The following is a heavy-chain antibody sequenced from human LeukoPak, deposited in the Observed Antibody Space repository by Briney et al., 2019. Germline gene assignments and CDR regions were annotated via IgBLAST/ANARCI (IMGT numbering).Heavy chain of an antibody. Sequence: PGGSLRLSCAASEFTFSSHWMHWVRQAPGKGLVWVSYINSDGSSTTYADYVKGRFTISRDNAKNMLYLQVNSLRAEDTAVYYCARDGSLPDYWGQGTLVTVSS. CDR3: ARDGSLPDY. J-gene: IGHJ4*02. CDR1: EFTFSSHW. D-gene: IGHD5-12*01. V-gene: IGHV3-74*01. CDR2: INSDGSST.